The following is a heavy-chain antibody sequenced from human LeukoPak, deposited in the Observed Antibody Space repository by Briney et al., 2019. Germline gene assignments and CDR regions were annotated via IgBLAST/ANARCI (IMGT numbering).Heavy chain of an antibody. CDR1: GGTFSSYA. D-gene: IGHD3-10*01. Sequence: ASVKVSCKASGGTFSSYAISWVRQAPGQGLEWMGWISAYNGNTNYAQKLQGRVTLTTDTSTTTAYMELRSLRSDDTAMYYCARDIAEFDYYGSGTFYYMDVWGKGTTVTVSS. CDR2: ISAYNGNT. V-gene: IGHV1-18*01. CDR3: ARDIAEFDYYGSGTFYYMDV. J-gene: IGHJ6*03.